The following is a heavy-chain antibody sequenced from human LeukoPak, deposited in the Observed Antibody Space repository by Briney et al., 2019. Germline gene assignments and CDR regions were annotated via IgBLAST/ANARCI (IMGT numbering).Heavy chain of an antibody. CDR3: ARDVWLDKFDY. J-gene: IGHJ4*02. CDR2: IKQDGSEK. V-gene: IGHV3-7*01. Sequence: GGSLRLSCAASGFTFSSYCMSWVRQAPGEGREWLANIKQDGSEKYYVDSVKGRFTISRDNAKNSLYLQMNSLRAEDTAVYYCARDVWLDKFDYWGQGTLVTVSS. CDR1: GFTFSSYC. D-gene: IGHD6-19*01.